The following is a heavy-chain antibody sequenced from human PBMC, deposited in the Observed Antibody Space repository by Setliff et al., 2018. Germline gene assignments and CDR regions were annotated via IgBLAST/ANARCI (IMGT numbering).Heavy chain of an antibody. V-gene: IGHV4-39*01. CDR2: IYYSGST. J-gene: IGHJ4*02. CDR1: GGSISSSSYY. D-gene: IGHD2-8*02. Sequence: TLSLTCTVSGGSISSSSYYWGWIRQPPGKGLEWIGSIYYSGSTYYNPSLKSRVTISVDTSKNQFSLKLSSVTAADTAVYYCTVYNTGSSKDHYWGQGTPVTVSS. CDR3: TVYNTGSSKDHY.